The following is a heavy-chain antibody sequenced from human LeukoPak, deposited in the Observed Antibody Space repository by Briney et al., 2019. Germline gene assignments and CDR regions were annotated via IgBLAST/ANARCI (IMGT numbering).Heavy chain of an antibody. CDR3: ARDTGIAAARHYYYYGMDV. CDR1: GGTFSSYA. J-gene: IGHJ6*02. D-gene: IGHD6-13*01. V-gene: IGHV1-69*13. Sequence: ASVKVSCKASGGTFSSYAISWVRQAPGQGLEWMGGIIPIFGTANYAQKFQGRVTITADESTSTAYMELSSLRSEDTAVYYCARDTGIAAARHYYYYGMDVWGRGTTVTVSS. CDR2: IIPIFGTA.